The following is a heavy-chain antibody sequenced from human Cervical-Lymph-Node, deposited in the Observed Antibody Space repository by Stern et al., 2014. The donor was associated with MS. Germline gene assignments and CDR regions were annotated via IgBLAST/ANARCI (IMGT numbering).Heavy chain of an antibody. J-gene: IGHJ4*02. CDR2: VYNSGPT. CDR3: AKHACTGAACPFDL. V-gene: IGHV4-39*01. Sequence: QLVESGPGLVKPSETLSLTCAVSGASISSYTHYWAWIRQPPGQGLEWIGSVYNSGPTYYTPSLKSPVPIPVDTSKNPSSLGLNSVTAADTAVYYCAKHACTGAACPFDLWGQGTLVTVSS. D-gene: IGHD2-8*02. CDR1: GASISSYTHY.